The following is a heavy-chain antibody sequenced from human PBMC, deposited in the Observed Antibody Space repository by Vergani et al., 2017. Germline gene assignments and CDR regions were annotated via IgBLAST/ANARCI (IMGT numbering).Heavy chain of an antibody. CDR3: ARDRQLERPAQNWFDP. CDR2: ISWNSGSI. V-gene: IGHV3-9*01. CDR1: GFTFDDYA. J-gene: IGHJ5*02. D-gene: IGHD1-1*01. Sequence: EVQLVESGGGLVQPGRSLRLSCAASGFTFDDYAMHWVRQAPGKGLEWVSGISWNSGSIGYADSVKGRFTISRDNAKNSLYLQMNSLRAEDTALYYCARDRQLERPAQNWFDPWGQGTLVTVSS.